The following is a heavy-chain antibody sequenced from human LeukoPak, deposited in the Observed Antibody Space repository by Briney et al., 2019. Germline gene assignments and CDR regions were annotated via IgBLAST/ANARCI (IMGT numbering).Heavy chain of an antibody. D-gene: IGHD6-19*01. J-gene: IGHJ4*02. Sequence: PGRSLRLSCAASGFTFSTYGMHWVRQAPGKGLEWVAVIWDDGSRKCYADSVKGRFTISRDNPRNTVYLQMNSLRAEDTAVYYCGRGRFAVAGWIDYWGQGALVTVSS. CDR3: GRGRFAVAGWIDY. CDR2: IWDDGSRK. V-gene: IGHV3-33*01. CDR1: GFTFSTYG.